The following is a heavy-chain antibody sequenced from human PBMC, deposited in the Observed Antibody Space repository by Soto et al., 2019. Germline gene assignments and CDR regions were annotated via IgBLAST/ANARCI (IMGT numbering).Heavy chain of an antibody. J-gene: IGHJ4*02. Sequence: EVQLLESGGGLVPPGGPLRLSCAASGFTFNNFAMIWVRQAPGKGLQWVSAISASGANTFYADSVKGRFTVSRDNSKNTLFLQVNSLRAEDTAVYYCANLINSGSYYWGQGTLVTVSS. CDR1: GFTFNNFA. V-gene: IGHV3-23*01. D-gene: IGHD3-10*01. CDR3: ANLINSGSYY. CDR2: ISASGANT.